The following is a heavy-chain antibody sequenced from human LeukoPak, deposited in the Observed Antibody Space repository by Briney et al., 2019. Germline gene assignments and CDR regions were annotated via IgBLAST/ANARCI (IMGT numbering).Heavy chain of an antibody. D-gene: IGHD3-3*01. V-gene: IGHV1-8*01. CDR1: GYTFTSYD. J-gene: IGHJ4*02. CDR2: MNPNSGNT. CDR3: ARGRGGRFWSGYYCY. Sequence: ASVKVSCKASGYTFTSYDINWVRQDTGQGLEWMGWMNPNSGNTGYAQKFQGRVTMTRNTSISTAYMELSSLRSEDTAVYYCARGRGGRFWSGYYCYWGQGTLVTVSS.